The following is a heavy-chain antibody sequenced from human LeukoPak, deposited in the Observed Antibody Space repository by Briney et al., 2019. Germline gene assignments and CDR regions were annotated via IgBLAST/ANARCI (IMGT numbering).Heavy chain of an antibody. CDR3: AREGDYGDYGVDY. D-gene: IGHD4-17*01. CDR2: INPSAGST. Sequence: ASVKGSCKASGYTFSNHYMHWVRQAPGQGLEWMGIINPSAGSTTYAQKFQGRVTMTRDTSTSTVYMELSSLRFEDSAVYYCAREGDYGDYGVDYWGQGTLVTVSS. V-gene: IGHV1-46*01. J-gene: IGHJ4*02. CDR1: GYTFSNHY.